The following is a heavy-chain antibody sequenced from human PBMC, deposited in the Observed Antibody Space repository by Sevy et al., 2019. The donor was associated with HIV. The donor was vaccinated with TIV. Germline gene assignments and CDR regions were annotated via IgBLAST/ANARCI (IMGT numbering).Heavy chain of an antibody. CDR3: ARVSYYDKTFDY. D-gene: IGHD3-22*01. V-gene: IGHV4-59*01. CDR1: GGSISSYY. J-gene: IGHJ4*02. Sequence: ETLSLTCTVSGGSISSYYWSWIWQPPGKGLEWIGYIYYSGSTNYNPSLKSRVTISVDTSKNQFSLKLSSVTAADTAVYYCARVSYYDKTFDYWGQGTLVTVSS. CDR2: IYYSGST.